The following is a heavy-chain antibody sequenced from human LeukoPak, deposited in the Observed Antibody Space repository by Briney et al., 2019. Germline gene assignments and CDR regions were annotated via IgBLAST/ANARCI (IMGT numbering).Heavy chain of an antibody. CDR2: ISPNSGDT. D-gene: IGHD6-19*01. Sequence: ASVKVSCKASGYTFSSYDINWVRQATGQGLEWMGWISPNSGDTGYAQKFQGRVTMTRDTSISTAYMELSSLRSEDTAVYYCAGVTYSSAWYAAFDIWGQGTMVTVSS. CDR1: GYTFSSYD. CDR3: AGVTYSSAWYAAFDI. J-gene: IGHJ3*02. V-gene: IGHV1-8*01.